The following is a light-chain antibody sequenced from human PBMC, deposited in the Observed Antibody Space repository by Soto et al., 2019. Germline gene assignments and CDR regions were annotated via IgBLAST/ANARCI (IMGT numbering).Light chain of an antibody. CDR3: QQYGSLSWT. V-gene: IGKV3-20*01. Sequence: EIVRTQXXXTXXVXPXERATLSCRASQSVSSKLAWVQQKPGQAPRIIIFGASGRATGIPDRFSGSGSGTDFTLTISRLEPEDFAVYYCQQYGSLSWTFGQGTKVDIK. J-gene: IGKJ1*01. CDR1: QSVSSK. CDR2: GAS.